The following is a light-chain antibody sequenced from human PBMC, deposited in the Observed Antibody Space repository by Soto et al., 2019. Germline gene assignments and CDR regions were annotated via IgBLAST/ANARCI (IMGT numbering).Light chain of an antibody. CDR3: QQCGSSPPT. V-gene: IGKV3-20*01. CDR2: GAS. J-gene: IGKJ1*01. CDR1: QSLSGTY. Sequence: EIVLTQSPGTLSLSPGERATLSCRASQSLSGTYLAWYQQKPGQAPRLLIYGASSRATGIADRFSGSGSGTDFTLSISRLEPEDFAVYYCQQCGSSPPTFGQGTKVDIK.